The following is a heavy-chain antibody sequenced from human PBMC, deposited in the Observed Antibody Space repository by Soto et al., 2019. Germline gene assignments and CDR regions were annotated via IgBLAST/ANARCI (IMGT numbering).Heavy chain of an antibody. CDR2: ISTNGGST. CDR3: VKDRYVDY. J-gene: IGHJ4*02. V-gene: IGHV3-64D*06. Sequence: LRLSCSVFGFTFRSYTMDWVRQAPGKGLQYVSSISTNGGSTYYADSVKGRFTISRDNSKNTLYLQMSSLRVEDTAVYYCVKDRYVDYWGQGTLVTVSS. CDR1: GFTFRSYT.